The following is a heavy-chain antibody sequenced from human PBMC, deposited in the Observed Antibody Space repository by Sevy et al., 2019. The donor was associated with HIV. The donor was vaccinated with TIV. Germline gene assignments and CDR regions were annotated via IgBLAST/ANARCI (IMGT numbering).Heavy chain of an antibody. CDR3: ARKMELLVPDY. J-gene: IGHJ4*02. D-gene: IGHD2-21*02. CDR2: ITGSSDYI. V-gene: IGHV3-21*06. Sequence: GGSLRLSCAASGFSFSNYNMNWVRQAPGKGLEWVSSITGSSDYIYYADSVKGRFTISRDNAKNSLYLRMNSLKTEDTAVYYCARKMELLVPDYWGQGTLVTVSS. CDR1: GFSFSNYN.